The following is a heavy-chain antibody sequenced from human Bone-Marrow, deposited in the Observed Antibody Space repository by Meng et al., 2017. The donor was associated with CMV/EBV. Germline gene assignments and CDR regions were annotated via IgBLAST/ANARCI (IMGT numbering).Heavy chain of an antibody. CDR3: ARVREHTSLGNYWFDP. Sequence: GSLRLSCAVSGASITSSMWWTWVRQPPGKGLEWVGEIDHSGKSNSNPSLKSRLTLSLDTSNNHLSLRMTSVTAEDTAMYYCARVREHTSLGNYWFDPWGQGTLVTVSS. J-gene: IGHJ5*02. CDR2: IDHSGKS. CDR1: GASITSSMW. D-gene: IGHD3-16*01. V-gene: IGHV4-4*02.